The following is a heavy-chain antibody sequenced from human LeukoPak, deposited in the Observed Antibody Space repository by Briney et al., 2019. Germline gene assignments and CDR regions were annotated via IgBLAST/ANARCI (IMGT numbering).Heavy chain of an antibody. CDR1: GFTFSSYW. Sequence: GGSLRLSCAASGFTFSSYWMSCVRQAPGKGLEWVANIKQDGSEKYYVDSVKGRFTISRDNAKNSLYLQMNSLRAEDTAVYYCARDRRSTVTTPIEFDYWGQGTLVTVSS. J-gene: IGHJ4*02. V-gene: IGHV3-7*01. CDR2: IKQDGSEK. CDR3: ARDRRSTVTTPIEFDY. D-gene: IGHD4-17*01.